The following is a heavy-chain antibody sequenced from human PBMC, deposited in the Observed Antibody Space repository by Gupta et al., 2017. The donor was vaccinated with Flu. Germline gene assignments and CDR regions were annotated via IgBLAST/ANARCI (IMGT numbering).Heavy chain of an antibody. CDR2: ISYNSPTI. Sequence: GKGLEWISYISYNSPTIYYADSVKGRFTISRDNAKNSLYLQMNNLRAEDTAVYFCAKDMPVGGPEYYYYGMDVWGQGTTVTVSS. V-gene: IGHV3-48*04. D-gene: IGHD1-26*01. CDR3: AKDMPVGGPEYYYYGMDV. J-gene: IGHJ6*02.